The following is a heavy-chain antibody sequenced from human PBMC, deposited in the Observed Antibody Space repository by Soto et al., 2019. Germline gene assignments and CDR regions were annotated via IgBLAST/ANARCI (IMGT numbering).Heavy chain of an antibody. CDR1: GGSFGNSA. CDR2: FIPVYRTL. D-gene: IGHD3-3*01. V-gene: IGHV1-69*13. CDR3: ATGVIWIGYFTVDS. Sequence: SVKVSCKASGGSFGNSAINWVRQTPGQGLEWLGGFIPVYRTLNYAQKFQGRVTITADESTGTAYMTLSSLASDDTAVYYCATGVIWIGYFTVDSWGQGARVTVSS. J-gene: IGHJ4*02.